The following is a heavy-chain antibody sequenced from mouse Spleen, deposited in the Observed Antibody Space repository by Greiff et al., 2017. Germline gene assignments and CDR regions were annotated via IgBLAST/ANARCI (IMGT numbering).Heavy chain of an antibody. CDR1: GFTFTDYY. Sequence: EVKLVESGGGLVQPGGSLSLSCAASGFTFTDYYMSWVRQPPGKALEWLGFIRNKANGYTTEYSASVKGRFTISRDNSQSILYLQMNALRAEDSATYYCAREGGYDADAMDYWGQGTSVTVSS. V-gene: IGHV7-3*01. CDR2: IRNKANGYTT. D-gene: IGHD2-2*01. CDR3: AREGGYDADAMDY. J-gene: IGHJ4*01.